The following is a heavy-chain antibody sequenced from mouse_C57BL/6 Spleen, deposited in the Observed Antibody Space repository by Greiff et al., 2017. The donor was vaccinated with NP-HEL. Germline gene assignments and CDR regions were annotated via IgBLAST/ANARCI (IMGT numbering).Heavy chain of an antibody. D-gene: IGHD1-1*01. V-gene: IGHV5-17*01. CDR3: ARGVYYGSSYEGFAY. Sequence: DVMLVESGGGLVKPGGSLKLSCAASGFTFSDYGMHWVRQAPEKGLEWVAYISSGSSTIYYADTVKGRFTISRDNAKNTLFLQMTSLRSEDTAMYYCARGVYYGSSYEGFAYWGQGTLVTVSA. J-gene: IGHJ3*01. CDR2: ISSGSSTI. CDR1: GFTFSDYG.